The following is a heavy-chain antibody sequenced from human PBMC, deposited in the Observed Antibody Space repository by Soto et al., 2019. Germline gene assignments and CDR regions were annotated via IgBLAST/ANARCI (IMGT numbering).Heavy chain of an antibody. CDR2: IYTSGST. Sequence: SETLSLTCTVSGGSISSYYWIWIRQPAGKGLEWIGRIYTSGSTNYNPSLKSRVTMSVDTSKNQFSLKLSSVTAADTAVYYCAREYYDFWSGSRGAYYYGMDVWGQGTTVTVS. V-gene: IGHV4-4*07. J-gene: IGHJ6*02. CDR3: AREYYDFWSGSRGAYYYGMDV. D-gene: IGHD3-3*01. CDR1: GGSISSYY.